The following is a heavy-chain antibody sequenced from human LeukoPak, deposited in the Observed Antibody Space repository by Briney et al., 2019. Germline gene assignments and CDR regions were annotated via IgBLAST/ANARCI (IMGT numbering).Heavy chain of an antibody. V-gene: IGHV4-59*01. CDR1: GGSFSGYY. CDR2: IYYSGST. CDR3: ARDRTDAFDI. J-gene: IGHJ3*02. Sequence: PSETLSLTCAVYGGSFSGYYWSWIRQPPGKGLEWIGYIYYSGSTNYNPSLKSRVTISVDTSKNQFSLKLSSVTAADTAVYYCARDRTDAFDIWGQGTLVTVSS.